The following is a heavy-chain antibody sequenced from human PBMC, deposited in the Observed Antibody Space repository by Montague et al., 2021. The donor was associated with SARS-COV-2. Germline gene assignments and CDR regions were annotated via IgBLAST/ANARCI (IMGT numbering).Heavy chain of an antibody. Sequence: SLRLSCAASGFSSSSSVMHWVRQAPGKGLEWVAVISYDGNIKNYVDSVKGRFTISRDNSKNTLYLQMNGLRPDDTAVYYCARGPHYCGGGDCFWGQGALVTVSS. CDR3: ARGPHYCGGGDCF. J-gene: IGHJ4*02. V-gene: IGHV3-30*04. CDR2: ISYDGNIK. CDR1: GFSSSSSV. D-gene: IGHD2-21*01.